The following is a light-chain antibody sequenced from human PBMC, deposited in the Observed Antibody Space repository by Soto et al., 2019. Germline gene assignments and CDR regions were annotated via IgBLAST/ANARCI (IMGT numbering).Light chain of an antibody. CDR3: QQYYSAPFT. CDR1: QSVLYTSNNKNY. V-gene: IGKV4-1*01. CDR2: WAS. J-gene: IGKJ3*01. Sequence: DIVMTQSPDSLAVSLGERATINCKSSQSVLYTSNNKNYLAWYQQKPGQPPKLPTSWASTRESGVPERFSGSGSGTDFTLAISSLQAEDVAVYYCQQYYSAPFTFGPGTKVDIK.